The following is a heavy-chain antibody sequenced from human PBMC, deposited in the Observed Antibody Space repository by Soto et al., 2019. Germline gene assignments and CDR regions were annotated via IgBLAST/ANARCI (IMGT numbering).Heavy chain of an antibody. J-gene: IGHJ4*02. Sequence: EVQLVESGGGLVQPGGSLRLSCAASGFTVRSSYMSWVRQAPGKGLEWVSLIYSGGSTYYADSVKGRFTFSRDNSNNTLYLQMNSLRAEDKAVYYCARSLLWFWVSRYWGQGTLVTVSS. CDR2: IYSGGST. CDR3: ARSLLWFWVSRY. V-gene: IGHV3-66*01. D-gene: IGHD3-10*01. CDR1: GFTVRSSY.